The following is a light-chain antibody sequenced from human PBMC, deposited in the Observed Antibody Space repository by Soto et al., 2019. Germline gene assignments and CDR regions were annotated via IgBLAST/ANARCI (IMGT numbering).Light chain of an antibody. J-gene: IGLJ2*01. CDR3: CSDTCTYVSNVL. Sequence: QSALTQPRSVSGSPGQSVTISCTGTRSDVGTYNYVSWYQHHPGKAPKFIIYDVTRRPSGVPDRFSGSKSGNTASLTISGLQAEDEAAYYCCSDTCTYVSNVLFGGGTKLTV. V-gene: IGLV2-11*01. CDR2: DVT. CDR1: RSDVGTYNY.